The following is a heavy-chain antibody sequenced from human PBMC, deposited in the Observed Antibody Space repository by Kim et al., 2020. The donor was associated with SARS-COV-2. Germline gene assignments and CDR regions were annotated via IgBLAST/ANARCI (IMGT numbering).Heavy chain of an antibody. D-gene: IGHD3-3*01. CDR3: AKDQSMGSGIAIFGMLIMSHGMDV. Sequence: GGSLRLSCAASGFTFSNHAMSWVRQAPGKGLECVTSISGGGYTTYYADSVKGRFTISRDNSKNTLYLQMNSLRAEDTAIYFCAKDQSMGSGIAIFGMLIMSHGMDVWGQGTTVTVSS. V-gene: IGHV3-23*01. CDR2: ISGGGYTT. CDR1: GFTFSNHA. J-gene: IGHJ6*02.